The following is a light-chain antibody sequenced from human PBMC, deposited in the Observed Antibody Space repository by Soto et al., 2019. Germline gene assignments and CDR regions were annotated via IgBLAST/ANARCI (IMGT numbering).Light chain of an antibody. J-gene: IGKJ1*01. Sequence: VLTQSPGTLSLSPGDRATLSCRASQNLGSGYLAWYQQKPGQAPRIRIYAASSSATGIPDRFSGSGSGTDFSLTISRLEPEDFAVYYCQQYDTSPRTFGQGTKVDIK. CDR3: QQYDTSPRT. V-gene: IGKV3-20*01. CDR1: QNLGSGY. CDR2: AAS.